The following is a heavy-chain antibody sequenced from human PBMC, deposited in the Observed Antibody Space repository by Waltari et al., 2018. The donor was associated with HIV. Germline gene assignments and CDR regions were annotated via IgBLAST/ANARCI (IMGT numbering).Heavy chain of an antibody. D-gene: IGHD3-10*01. CDR3: ARSSSDYYGSGYPNNWFDP. CDR2: INTNTGNP. Sequence: QVQLVQSGSELKKPGASVKVSCKASGYTFTSYAMNWVRQAPGQGLEWMGWINTNTGNPTEAQGFTGRFVFSLDTSVSTAYLQISSLKAEDTAVYYCARSSSDYYGSGYPNNWFDPWGQGTLVTVSS. V-gene: IGHV7-4-1*02. J-gene: IGHJ5*02. CDR1: GYTFTSYA.